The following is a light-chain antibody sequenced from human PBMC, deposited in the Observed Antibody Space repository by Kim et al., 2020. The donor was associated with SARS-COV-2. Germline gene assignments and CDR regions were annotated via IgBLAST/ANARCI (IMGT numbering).Light chain of an antibody. CDR2: GAS. Sequence: EIGMTQSPATLSVSPGERATLSCRASQSISNKLAWYQRKPGQTLRLLIYGASSRATGIPARFSGSGSETEFTLTISSLQSEDFAVYYCQQYNDWPRTFGQGTKVDIK. V-gene: IGKV3-15*01. CDR1: QSISNK. J-gene: IGKJ1*01. CDR3: QQYNDWPRT.